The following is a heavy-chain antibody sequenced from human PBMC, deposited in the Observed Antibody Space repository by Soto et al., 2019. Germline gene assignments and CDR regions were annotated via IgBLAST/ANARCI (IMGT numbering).Heavy chain of an antibody. CDR2: IYWDDDK. Sequence: QITLKESGPTLVKPTQTLTLTCTFSGFSLSTSGVGVGWIRQPPGKALEWLAFIYWDDDKRYSPSLKSRLTIINDTSKNHVVLRMTNMDPVDTATYNCAPLVVAGVTYYFDYWGQGTLVTVSS. D-gene: IGHD2-15*01. CDR3: APLVVAGVTYYFDY. J-gene: IGHJ4*02. V-gene: IGHV2-5*02. CDR1: GFSLSTSGVG.